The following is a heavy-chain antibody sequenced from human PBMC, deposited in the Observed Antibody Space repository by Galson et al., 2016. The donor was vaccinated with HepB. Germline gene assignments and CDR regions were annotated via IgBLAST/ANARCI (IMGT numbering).Heavy chain of an antibody. J-gene: IGHJ5*02. CDR2: IFSNDAK. D-gene: IGHD3-16*01. V-gene: IGHV2-26*01. Sequence: PALVKPTQTLTLTCTVSGFSLSNARMGVAWIRQPPGKALEWLAHIFSNDAKSLITSLKRRLTHSKDTSKSQVVLTMTNMDPVDTATYYCARLIGDTSDLFDLWGQGTLVTVSS. CDR1: GFSLSNARMG. CDR3: ARLIGDTSDLFDL.